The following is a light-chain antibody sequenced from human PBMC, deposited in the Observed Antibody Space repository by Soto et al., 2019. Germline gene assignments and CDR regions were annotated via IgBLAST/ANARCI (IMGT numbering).Light chain of an antibody. CDR1: SSDVGGYNY. Sequence: QSVLTQPASVSGSPGQSITISCTGTSSDVGGYNYVSWYQQHPGKAPKLMIYEVSNRPSGVSNRFSGSKSGNTASLTISGLQAEDEADYYCSSYKSSSTPDVFGTGTKSPS. CDR3: SSYKSSSTPDV. V-gene: IGLV2-14*01. J-gene: IGLJ1*01. CDR2: EVS.